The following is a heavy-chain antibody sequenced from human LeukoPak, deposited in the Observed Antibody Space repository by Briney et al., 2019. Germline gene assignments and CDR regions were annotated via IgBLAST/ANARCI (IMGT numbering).Heavy chain of an antibody. Sequence: GGSLRLSCAASGFTVSSNYMSWVRQAPGKGLEYVSAISSNGGSTYYANSVKGRFTISRDNSNNMLYLQMGSLSAEDMAVYYCARGVARGPTTSWSHLFDYWGQGTLVTVSS. J-gene: IGHJ4*02. CDR3: ARGVARGPTTSWSHLFDY. D-gene: IGHD2-2*01. CDR1: GFTVSSNY. V-gene: IGHV3-64*01. CDR2: ISSNGGST.